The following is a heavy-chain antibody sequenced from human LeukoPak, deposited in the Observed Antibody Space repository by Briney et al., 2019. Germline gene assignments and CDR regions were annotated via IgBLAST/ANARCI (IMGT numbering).Heavy chain of an antibody. J-gene: IGHJ6*03. V-gene: IGHV4-59*12. CDR2: IYYSGNT. CDR3: AKDFSSASYTYYYYYMDV. CDR1: GFTFSDYY. Sequence: GSLRLSCAASGFTFSDYYMNWIRQPPGKGLEWIGSIYYSGNTYYNPSLKSRVTISLDTSKNQFSLKVSSVTAADTAIYYCAKDFSSASYTYYYYYMDVWGKGTTVTVSS. D-gene: IGHD6-25*01.